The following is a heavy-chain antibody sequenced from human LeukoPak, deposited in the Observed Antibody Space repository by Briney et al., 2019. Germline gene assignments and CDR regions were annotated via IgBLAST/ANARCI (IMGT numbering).Heavy chain of an antibody. CDR1: GFTFSSYA. CDR3: AKDGGQKTYGGYQNY. J-gene: IGHJ4*02. Sequence: PGGSLRLSCAAPGFTFSSYAMSWVRQAPGKGLEWVSAISGSGGSTYYADSVKGRFTISRDNSKNTLYLQMNSLRAEDTAVYYCAKDGGQKTYGGYQNYWGQGTLVTVSS. V-gene: IGHV3-23*01. CDR2: ISGSGGST. D-gene: IGHD5-12*01.